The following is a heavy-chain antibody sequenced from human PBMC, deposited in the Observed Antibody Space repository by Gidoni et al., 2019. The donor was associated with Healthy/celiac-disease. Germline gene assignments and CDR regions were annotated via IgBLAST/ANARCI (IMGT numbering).Heavy chain of an antibody. D-gene: IGHD4-17*01. V-gene: IGHV3-73*01. CDR1: GFTFSGSA. Sequence: EVQLVESGGGLVQPGGSLKLSCAASGFTFSGSAMHWVRQASGKGLEWVGRIGSKANSYATAYAASVKGRFTISRDDSKNTAYLQMNSLKTEDTAVYYCTSRGRDYGDYGLDYWGQGTLVTVSS. CDR3: TSRGRDYGDYGLDY. J-gene: IGHJ4*02. CDR2: IGSKANSYAT.